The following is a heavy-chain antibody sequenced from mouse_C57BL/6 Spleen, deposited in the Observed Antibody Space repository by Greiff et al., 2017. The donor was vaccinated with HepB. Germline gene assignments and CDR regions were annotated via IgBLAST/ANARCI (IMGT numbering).Heavy chain of an antibody. CDR2: IDPSDSET. CDR1: GYTFTSYW. D-gene: IGHD3-2*02. V-gene: IGHV1-52*01. CDR3: ARRGTAQATFDY. J-gene: IGHJ2*01. Sequence: VQLQQSGAELVRPGSSVKLSCKASGYTFTSYWMHWVKQRPIQGLEWIGNIDPSDSETHYNQKFKDKATLTVDKSSSTAYMQLSSLTSEDSAVYYCARRGTAQATFDYWGQGTTLTVSS.